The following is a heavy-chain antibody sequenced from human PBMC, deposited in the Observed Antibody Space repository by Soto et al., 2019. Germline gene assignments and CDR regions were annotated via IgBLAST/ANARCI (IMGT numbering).Heavy chain of an antibody. D-gene: IGHD2-8*02. V-gene: IGHV1-18*04. Sequence: ASVKVSCKASGYNFNYYSISWIREAPGQGLEWMGWSSAYNGNSEFADRFKGRLFITTDESTNTGYMELRGLTSDDTAVYYCGIIPCYCGGGVCYSSFDSWGQGTMVTVSS. J-gene: IGHJ4*02. CDR2: SSAYNGNS. CDR1: GYNFNYYS. CDR3: GIIPCYCGGGVCYSSFDS.